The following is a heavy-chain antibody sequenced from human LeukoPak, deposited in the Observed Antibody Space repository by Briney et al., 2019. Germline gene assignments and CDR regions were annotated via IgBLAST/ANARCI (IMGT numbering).Heavy chain of an antibody. V-gene: IGHV1-46*01. CDR3: ARAALYYGSSGLLGH. D-gene: IGHD3-22*01. CDR2: INPSGGST. Sequence: GASVKVSCKASGYTFTSYYMHWVRQAPGEGLEWMGIINPSGGSTSYAQKFQGRVTMTRDMSTSTVYMELSSLRSEDTAVYYCARAALYYGSSGLLGHWGQGTLVTVS. J-gene: IGHJ4*02. CDR1: GYTFTSYY.